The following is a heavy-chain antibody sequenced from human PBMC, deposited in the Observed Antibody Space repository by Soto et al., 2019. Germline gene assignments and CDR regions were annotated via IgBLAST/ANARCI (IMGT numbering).Heavy chain of an antibody. J-gene: IGHJ4*02. V-gene: IGHV4-30-2*01. D-gene: IGHD1-26*01. Sequence: LSLTCAVSGGSISSGGYSWSWIRQPPGKGLEWIGYIYHSGSTYYNPSLKSRVTISVDRSKNQFSLKLSSVTAADTAVYYCARGARPKWTYFDYWGQGTLVTVSS. CDR1: GGSISSGGYS. CDR3: ARGARPKWTYFDY. CDR2: IYHSGST.